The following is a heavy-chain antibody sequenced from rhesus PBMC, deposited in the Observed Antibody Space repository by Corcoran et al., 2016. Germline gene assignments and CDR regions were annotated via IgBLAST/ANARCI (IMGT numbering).Heavy chain of an antibody. CDR3: TREQLSVYFDF. Sequence: QVQLVQSGAAVKKPAASATLSCTASGSTFSSYYINWLRPAPEQVLEWMGWINPSNGNTGYAQKFQGRVTMTRDTSTSTAYMELSSLRSEDTAVYYCTREQLSVYFDFWGQGALVTVSS. V-gene: IGHV1S9*01. CDR2: INPSNGNT. CDR1: GSTFSSYY. J-gene: IGHJ1*01. D-gene: IGHD4-29*01.